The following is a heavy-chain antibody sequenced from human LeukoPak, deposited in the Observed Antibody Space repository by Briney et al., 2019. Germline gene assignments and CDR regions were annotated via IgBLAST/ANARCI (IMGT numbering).Heavy chain of an antibody. CDR1: GYTFTSYG. Sequence: ASVNVSCKASGYTFTSYGISWVRQAPGQGLEWMGWISVYNGHTNYAQNLQGRVTMTTDTSTSTAYMELRNVRSDDTAVYYCARGGRWELPRPYAFDIWGQGTMVTVSS. J-gene: IGHJ3*02. CDR2: ISVYNGHT. V-gene: IGHV1-18*01. CDR3: ARGGRWELPRPYAFDI. D-gene: IGHD1-26*01.